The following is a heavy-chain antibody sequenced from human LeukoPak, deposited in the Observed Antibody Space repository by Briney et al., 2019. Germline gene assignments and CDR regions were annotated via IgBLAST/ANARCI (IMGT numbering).Heavy chain of an antibody. Sequence: GGSLGLSCAASGFTFSSHGMNWVRQAPGKGLEWVSSISSTSSYIYYADSVKGRFTISRDKDKNSVYLQMTSLRAEDTAVYYCARESGSRSYYYYMDVWGKGTTVTVSS. CDR1: GFTFSSHG. D-gene: IGHD2-2*01. CDR3: ARESGSRSYYYYMDV. V-gene: IGHV3-21*01. J-gene: IGHJ6*03. CDR2: ISSTSSYI.